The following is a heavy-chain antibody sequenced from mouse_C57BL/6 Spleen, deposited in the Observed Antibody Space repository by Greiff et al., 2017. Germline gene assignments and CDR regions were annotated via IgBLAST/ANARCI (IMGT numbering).Heavy chain of an antibody. D-gene: IGHD1-1*01. CDR2: IYPGDGDT. CDR1: GYAFSSSW. CDR3: ARSPLTTVVSTEAMDY. Sequence: QVQLQQSGPELVKPGASVTISCKASGYAFSSSWMNWVKQRPGKGLEWIGRIYPGDGDTNYNGKFKGKATLTADKSSSTSYMQLSSLTSEDSAVYFCARSPLTTVVSTEAMDYWGQGTSVTVSS. V-gene: IGHV1-82*01. J-gene: IGHJ4*01.